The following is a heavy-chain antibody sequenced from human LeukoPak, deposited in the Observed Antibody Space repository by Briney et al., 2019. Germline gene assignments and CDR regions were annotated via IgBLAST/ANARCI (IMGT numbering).Heavy chain of an antibody. CDR1: GFAFRSYG. CDR2: ISTSGGST. V-gene: IGHV3-23*01. Sequence: GGPLRLSCAASGFAFRSYGMTWVRQAPGKGLEWVSVISTSGGSTYYADSVKGRFTISRDNSKNTLYLQMNSLRAEDTAVYYCACRSGTYSYYFDYWGQGTLVTVSS. J-gene: IGHJ4*02. CDR3: ACRSGTYSYYFDY. D-gene: IGHD1-26*01.